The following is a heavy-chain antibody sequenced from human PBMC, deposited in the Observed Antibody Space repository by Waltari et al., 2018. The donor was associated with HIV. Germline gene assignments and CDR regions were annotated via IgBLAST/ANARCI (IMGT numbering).Heavy chain of an antibody. CDR3: ARDYYDSSNDYGMDV. D-gene: IGHD3-22*01. CDR2: IWYDVSNK. V-gene: IGHV3-33*01. Sequence: VQLVESGGGVVQPGRSLRLSCAAAAFTFSGDGVPWVRKGPGKGRGWFAVIWYDVSNKYYADSVKGRFTIPRYNSKNPLYLQMNSLRAEYTAVYYCARDYYDSSNDYGMDVWGQGTTVTVSS. J-gene: IGHJ6*02. CDR1: AFTFSGDG.